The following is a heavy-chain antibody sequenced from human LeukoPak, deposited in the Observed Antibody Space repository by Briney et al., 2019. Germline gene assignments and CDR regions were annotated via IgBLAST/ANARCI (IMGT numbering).Heavy chain of an antibody. CDR2: IIGSGNTI. Sequence: GGSLRLSCAASGFTFSDYYMTWIRQAPGKGLEWVSYIIGSGNTIYYADFVKGRFTISRDNANNSMYLQMNSLRAEDTAVYYCAREYGGSITSWGQGTLVTVSS. D-gene: IGHD1-26*01. J-gene: IGHJ4*02. V-gene: IGHV3-11*04. CDR1: GFTFSDYY. CDR3: AREYGGSITS.